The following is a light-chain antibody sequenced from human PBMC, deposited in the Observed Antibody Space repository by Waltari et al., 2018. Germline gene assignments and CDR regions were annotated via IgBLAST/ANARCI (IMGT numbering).Light chain of an antibody. Sequence: SVLTHQHSLSGTPGQRVTISCSGSDSNIGSNTVDCYQVLPGTAPKLLIHGNDQRPSGVPDRFSGSKFGASGSLAISGLQPEDESEYYCAAWDESLKGWVFGGGTRLTVL. CDR3: AAWDESLKGWV. CDR2: GND. V-gene: IGLV1-44*01. J-gene: IGLJ3*02. CDR1: DSNIGSNT.